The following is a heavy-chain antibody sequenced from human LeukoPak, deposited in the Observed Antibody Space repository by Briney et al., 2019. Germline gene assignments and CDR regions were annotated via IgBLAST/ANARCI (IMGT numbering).Heavy chain of an antibody. D-gene: IGHD3-22*01. CDR1: GYSISSGYY. V-gene: IGHV4-38-2*02. Sequence: SETLSLTCTVSGYSISSGYYWGWIRQPPGKGLEWIGSIYHSGSTYYNPSLKSRVTISVDTSKNQFSLKLSSVTAADTAVYYCARDSNYYDSSGYYPINDAFDIWGQGKMVTVSS. J-gene: IGHJ3*02. CDR2: IYHSGST. CDR3: ARDSNYYDSSGYYPINDAFDI.